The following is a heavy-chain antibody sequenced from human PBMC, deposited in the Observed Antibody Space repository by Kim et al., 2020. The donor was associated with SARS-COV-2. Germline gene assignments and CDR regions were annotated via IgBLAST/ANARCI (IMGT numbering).Heavy chain of an antibody. J-gene: IGHJ5*02. V-gene: IGHV7-4-1*02. Sequence: ASVKVSCRGSGYSFTNHAINWVRQAPGQGLEWMGWIDTSTGTPTYAQGFTGRFVFSLDTSVTTAYLQITSLKTEDTALYFCARDHCTNTSCFDPWGRGTLITVSS. D-gene: IGHD2-8*01. CDR2: IDTSTGTP. CDR3: ARDHCTNTSCFDP. CDR1: GYSFTNHA.